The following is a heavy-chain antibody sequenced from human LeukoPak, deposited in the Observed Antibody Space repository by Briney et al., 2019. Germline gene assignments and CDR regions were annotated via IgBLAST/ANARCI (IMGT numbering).Heavy chain of an antibody. CDR1: GGTFSSYA. D-gene: IGHD4-11*01. V-gene: IGHV1-69*04. CDR3: ARDSAGGYSNYYYGMDV. Sequence: GASVKVSCKASGGTFSSYAISWVRQAPGQGLEWMGRIIPIFGIANYAQKFQGRVTITADKSTSTAYMELSSLRSEGTAVYYCARDSAGGYSNYYYGMDVWGQGTTVTVSS. J-gene: IGHJ6*02. CDR2: IIPIFGIA.